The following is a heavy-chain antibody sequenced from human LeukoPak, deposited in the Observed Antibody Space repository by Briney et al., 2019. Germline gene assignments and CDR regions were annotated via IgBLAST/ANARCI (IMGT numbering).Heavy chain of an antibody. D-gene: IGHD3-22*01. V-gene: IGHV4-34*01. CDR2: INHSGST. Sequence: GSLRLSCAASGFTFSTYAMTWVRQPPGKGLEWIGEINHSGSTNYNPSLKSRVTMSVDTFKNQFSLTLSSVTAADTAVYYCARVQDFETRGYYLGYWGHGTLVTVSS. J-gene: IGHJ4*01. CDR3: ARVQDFETRGYYLGY. CDR1: GFTFSTYA.